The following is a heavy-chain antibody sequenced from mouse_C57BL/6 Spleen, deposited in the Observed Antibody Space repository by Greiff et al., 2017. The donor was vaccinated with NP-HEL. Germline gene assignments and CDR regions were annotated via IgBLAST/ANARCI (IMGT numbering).Heavy chain of an antibody. J-gene: IGHJ4*01. Sequence: EVKLLESGPELVKPGASVKIPCKASGYTFTDYNMDWVKQSHGKSLEWIGDINPNNGGTIYNQKFKGKATLTVDQSSSTAYMELRSLTAEDTAVYYCARFDYDEDYAMDYWGQGTSVTVSS. CDR3: ARFDYDEDYAMDY. D-gene: IGHD2-4*01. V-gene: IGHV1-18*01. CDR1: GYTFTDYN. CDR2: INPNNGGT.